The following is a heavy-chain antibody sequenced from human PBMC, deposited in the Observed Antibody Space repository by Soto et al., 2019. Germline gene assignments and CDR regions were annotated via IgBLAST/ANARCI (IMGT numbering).Heavy chain of an antibody. J-gene: IGHJ4*02. CDR1: GFTFSSYW. Sequence: EVQLVESGGGLVQPGGSLRLSCAASGFTFSSYWMSWVRQAPGKGLEWVANIKQDGSEKYYVDSVKGRFTISRDNAKNSLYLQMNSLRAEDTAVYYCARGPDGSGTYYNNYWGQGTLVTVSS. D-gene: IGHD3-10*01. CDR3: ARGPDGSGTYYNNY. V-gene: IGHV3-7*04. CDR2: IKQDGSEK.